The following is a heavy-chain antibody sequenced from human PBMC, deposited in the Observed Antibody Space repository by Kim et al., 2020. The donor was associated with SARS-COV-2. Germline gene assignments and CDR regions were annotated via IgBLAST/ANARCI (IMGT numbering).Heavy chain of an antibody. J-gene: IGHJ4*02. CDR2: IYYSGST. V-gene: IGHV4-59*01. D-gene: IGHD6-19*01. CDR3: AGGGSGWLRHIFDY. CDR1: GGSISSYY. Sequence: SETLSLTCTVSGGSISSYYWSWIRQPPGKGLEWIGYIYYSGSTNYNPSLKSRVTISVDTSKNQFSLKLSSVTAADTAVYYCAGGGSGWLRHIFDYWGQGTLVTVSS.